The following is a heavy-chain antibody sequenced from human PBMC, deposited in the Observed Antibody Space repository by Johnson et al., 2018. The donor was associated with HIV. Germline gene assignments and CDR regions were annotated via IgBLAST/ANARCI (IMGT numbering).Heavy chain of an antibody. V-gene: IGHV3-30*04. Sequence: QVQLLESGGGVVQPGRSLRLSCAASGFTFSSYAMHWVRQAPGKGLEWVAVMSYDDSNKYYVDSVKGRFTISRDNSKNTLYLQMNSLRADDTAVYYCAGGGWELPGREAFDFWGQGTMVTVSS. CDR2: MSYDDSNK. CDR3: AGGGWELPGREAFDF. D-gene: IGHD1-26*01. J-gene: IGHJ3*01. CDR1: GFTFSSYA.